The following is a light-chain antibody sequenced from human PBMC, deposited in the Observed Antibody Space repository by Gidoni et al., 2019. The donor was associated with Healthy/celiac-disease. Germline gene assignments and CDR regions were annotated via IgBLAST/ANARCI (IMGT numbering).Light chain of an antibody. Sequence: QSALTQPASVSGSPGQSITISCTGTSSDVGDYKYVSWYQQHPGKAPKPMIYDVGNRPSGVSNRFTGSKSGNTASLTISGLQAEDEADYYCSSYTSSSFYVFGTGTKVTVL. V-gene: IGLV2-14*01. J-gene: IGLJ1*01. CDR3: SSYTSSSFYV. CDR2: DVG. CDR1: SSDVGDYKY.